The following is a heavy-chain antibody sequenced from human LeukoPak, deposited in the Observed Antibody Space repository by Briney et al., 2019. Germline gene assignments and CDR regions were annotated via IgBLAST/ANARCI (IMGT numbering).Heavy chain of an antibody. CDR2: ITPTSSYI. V-gene: IGHV3-21*01. Sequence: GGSLRLSCAASGLTFSSYSFNWVRQAPGKGLEWVSSITPTSSYIYYADSVKGRFTISRDNAKNSLYLQMNSLRAEDTAVYYCARLRRNNGNSGYYYYYDYWGQGTLVTVSS. D-gene: IGHD3-22*01. CDR1: GLTFSSYS. J-gene: IGHJ4*02. CDR3: ARLRRNNGNSGYYYYYDY.